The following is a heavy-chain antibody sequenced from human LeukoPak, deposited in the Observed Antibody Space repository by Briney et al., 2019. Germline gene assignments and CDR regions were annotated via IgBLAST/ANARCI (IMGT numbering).Heavy chain of an antibody. Sequence: GGSLRLSCAASGFIFRSYWMSWVRRAPGKGLEWVANIKEDGSEKYYVDSVKGRFTISRDSAKNSLYLQMNSLRVEDTAVYYCARDHNYGSDYWGQGTLVTVSS. D-gene: IGHD5-18*01. J-gene: IGHJ4*02. V-gene: IGHV3-7*03. CDR3: ARDHNYGSDY. CDR2: IKEDGSEK. CDR1: GFIFRSYW.